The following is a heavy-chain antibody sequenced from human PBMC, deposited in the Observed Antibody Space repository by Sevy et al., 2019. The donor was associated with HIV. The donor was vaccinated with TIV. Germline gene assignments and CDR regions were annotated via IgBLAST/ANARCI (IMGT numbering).Heavy chain of an antibody. V-gene: IGHV3-23*01. D-gene: IGHD2-8*01. CDR2: LSFGCGEI. CDR1: GFTFSTYS. J-gene: IGHJ4*02. Sequence: GGSLRLSCAASGFTFSTYSMSWVRQPPGKGLEWVSTLSFGCGEINYAGSVKGRFTISRANSKSSVYLKMNNLRPEDTAVYYCAREGCTKPHDYWGQGTLVTVSS. CDR3: AREGCTKPHDY.